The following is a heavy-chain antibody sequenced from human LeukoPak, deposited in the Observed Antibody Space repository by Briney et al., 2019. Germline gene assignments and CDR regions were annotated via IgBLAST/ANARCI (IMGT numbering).Heavy chain of an antibody. Sequence: MTGGSLRLSCAASGFTFSSYSMNWVRQAPGKGLEWVSSISSSSSYIYYADSVKGRFTISRDNAKNSLYLQMNSLRAEDTAVYYCAKSFWWFGEFSPFDYWGQGTLVTVSS. CDR1: GFTFSSYS. V-gene: IGHV3-21*01. CDR3: AKSFWWFGEFSPFDY. D-gene: IGHD3-10*01. J-gene: IGHJ4*02. CDR2: ISSSSSYI.